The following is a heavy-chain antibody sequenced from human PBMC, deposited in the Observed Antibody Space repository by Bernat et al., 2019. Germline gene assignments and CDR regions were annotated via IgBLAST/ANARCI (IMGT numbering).Heavy chain of an antibody. D-gene: IGHD4-17*01. CDR2: ISAYNGNT. V-gene: IGHV1-18*01. Sequence: QVQLVQSGAEVKKPGASVKVSCKASGYTFTSYGISWVRQAPGQGLEWMGWISAYNGNTNYAQKLQGRVTMTTDTSTSTAYIELRGLRSDDAAVYYCARDYGDYVDAFDIWGQGTMVTVSS. CDR3: ARDYGDYVDAFDI. J-gene: IGHJ3*02. CDR1: GYTFTSYG.